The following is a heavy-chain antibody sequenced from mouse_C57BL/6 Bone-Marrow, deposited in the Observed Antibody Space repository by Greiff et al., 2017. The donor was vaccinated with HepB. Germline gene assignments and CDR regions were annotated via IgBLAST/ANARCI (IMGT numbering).Heavy chain of an antibody. D-gene: IGHD1-1*01. V-gene: IGHV14-4*01. Sequence: VHVKQSGAELVRPGASVKLSCTASGFNIKDDYMHWVKQRPEQGLEWIGWIDPENGDTEYASKFQGKATITADTSSNTAYLQLSSLTSEDTAVYYCTAYYYGPDYFDYWGQGTTLTVSS. CDR1: GFNIKDDY. CDR3: TAYYYGPDYFDY. J-gene: IGHJ2*01. CDR2: IDPENGDT.